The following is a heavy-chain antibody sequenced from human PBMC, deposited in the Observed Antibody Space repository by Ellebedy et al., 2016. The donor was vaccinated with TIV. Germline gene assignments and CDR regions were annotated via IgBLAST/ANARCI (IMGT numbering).Heavy chain of an antibody. D-gene: IGHD1-14*01. Sequence: PGGSLRLSCAASGFTFSSYAMSWVRQAPGKGLEWVAGINGGGVVIAYADSVKGRFTISRDNSKNTLYLQMNSLRAEDTAVYYCARGHNHYYYGMDVWGQGTSVTVSS. V-gene: IGHV3-23*01. CDR3: ARGHNHYYYGMDV. CDR1: GFTFSSYA. J-gene: IGHJ6*02. CDR2: INGGGVVI.